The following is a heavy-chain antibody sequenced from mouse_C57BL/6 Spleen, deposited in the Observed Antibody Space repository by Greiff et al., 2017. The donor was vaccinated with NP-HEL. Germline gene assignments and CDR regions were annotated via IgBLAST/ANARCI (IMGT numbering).Heavy chain of an antibody. D-gene: IGHD1-1*01. CDR2: IDPSDSET. CDR1: GYTFTSYW. J-gene: IGHJ1*03. V-gene: IGHV1-52*01. Sequence: QVQLQQPGAELVRPGSSVKLSCKASGYTFTSYWMHWVKQRPIQGLEWIGNIDPSDSETHYNQKFKGKATLTVDKSSSTAYMQLSSLTSEDSAVYYCARDGSRGYFDVWGTGTTVTVSS. CDR3: ARDGSRGYFDV.